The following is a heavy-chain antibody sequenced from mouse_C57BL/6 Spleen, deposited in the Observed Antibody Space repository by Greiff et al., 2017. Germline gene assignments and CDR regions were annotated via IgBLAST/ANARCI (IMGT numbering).Heavy chain of an antibody. Sequence: QVQLQQPGAELVMPGASVKLSCKASGYTFTSYWMHWVKQRPGQGLEWIGEIDPSDSYTNYNQKFKGKSTLTVDKSSSTAYMQLSSLTSEDSAVYYCARSYDGIDSWGQGTTLTVSS. CDR2: IDPSDSYT. CDR3: ARSYDGIDS. CDR1: GYTFTSYW. D-gene: IGHD2-3*01. V-gene: IGHV1-69*01. J-gene: IGHJ2*01.